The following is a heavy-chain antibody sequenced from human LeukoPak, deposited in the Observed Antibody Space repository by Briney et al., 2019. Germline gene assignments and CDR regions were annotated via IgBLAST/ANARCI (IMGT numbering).Heavy chain of an antibody. Sequence: PSETLSLTCAVYGGSLSGYYWSWIRQPPGKGLEWIGEINHSGSTNYNPSLKSRVTISVDTSKNQFSLKLSSVTAADTAVYYCARIYGYYYGMDVWGQGTTVTVSS. CDR3: ARIYGYYYGMDV. CDR1: GGSLSGYY. CDR2: INHSGST. V-gene: IGHV4-34*01. J-gene: IGHJ6*02. D-gene: IGHD4-17*01.